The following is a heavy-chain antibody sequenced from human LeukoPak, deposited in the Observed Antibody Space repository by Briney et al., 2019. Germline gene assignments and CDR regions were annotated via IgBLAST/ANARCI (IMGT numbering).Heavy chain of an antibody. V-gene: IGHV1-69*05. CDR3: ARDYRQLVPPYYFDY. Sequence: SVKVSCKASGGTFSSYAISRVRQAPGQGLEWMGGIIPIFGTANYAQKFQGRVTITTDESTSTAYMELSSLRSEDTAVYYCARDYRQLVPPYYFDYWGQGTLVTVSS. CDR2: IIPIFGTA. D-gene: IGHD6-6*01. J-gene: IGHJ4*02. CDR1: GGTFSSYA.